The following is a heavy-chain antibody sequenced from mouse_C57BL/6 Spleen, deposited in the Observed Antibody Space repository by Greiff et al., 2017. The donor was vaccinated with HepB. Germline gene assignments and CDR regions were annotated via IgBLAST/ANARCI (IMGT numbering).Heavy chain of an antibody. V-gene: IGHV1-72*01. J-gene: IGHJ2*01. Sequence: VQLQQSGAELVKPGASVKLSCKASGYTFTSYWMHWVKQRPGRGLEWIGRIDPNSGGTKYNEKFKSKATLTVDKPSSTAYMQLSSLTSEDSAVYYCASSRYYGSSMYYFDYWGQGTTLTVSS. D-gene: IGHD1-1*01. CDR2: IDPNSGGT. CDR3: ASSRYYGSSMYYFDY. CDR1: GYTFTSYW.